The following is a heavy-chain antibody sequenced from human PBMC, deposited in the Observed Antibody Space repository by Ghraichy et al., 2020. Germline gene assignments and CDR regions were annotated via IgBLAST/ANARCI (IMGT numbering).Heavy chain of an antibody. CDR1: GFTFNRHD. Sequence: GSLNLSCAVSGFTFNRHDMTWVREAPGKGLEWFSYISSSSTTISYTDSVQGRFTFSRDNAQNSLYLQMNSLRDEDTAIYYCARDLASPYYGMDVWGQGTTVTVSS. CDR2: ISSSSTTI. CDR3: ARDLASPYYGMDV. J-gene: IGHJ6*02. V-gene: IGHV3-48*02.